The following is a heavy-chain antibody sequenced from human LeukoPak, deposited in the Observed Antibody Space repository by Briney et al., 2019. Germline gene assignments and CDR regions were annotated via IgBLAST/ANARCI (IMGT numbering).Heavy chain of an antibody. CDR2: ISDSGDNT. Sequence: GGSLRLSCAASGFTFSDSYMTWVRQAPGKGLDWVSGISDSGDNTHYADSVRGRFTISRDISKNTLFLQMNSLRAEDTAVYYCAKIQGWFNTAFQIGGQGTMVTVSS. CDR3: AKIQGWFNTAFQI. J-gene: IGHJ3*02. D-gene: IGHD6-19*01. CDR1: GFTFSDSY. V-gene: IGHV3-23*01.